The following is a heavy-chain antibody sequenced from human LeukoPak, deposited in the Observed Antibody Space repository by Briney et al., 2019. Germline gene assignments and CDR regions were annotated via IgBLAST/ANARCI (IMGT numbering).Heavy chain of an antibody. D-gene: IGHD3-22*01. V-gene: IGHV3-15*01. CDR2: IKSRSDGGTI. J-gene: IGHJ4*02. Sequence: GGSLRLSCAASGLSFSEAGLTWIRQAPGGRLEWVGRIKSRSDGGTIDYAALVKGRFTISRDDSKATFYLQMSSLKTEDTAVYYCTTTHNYFNSRAYFTSRDYWGQGTLVIVSS. CDR1: GLSFSEAG. CDR3: TTTHNYFNSRAYFTSRDY.